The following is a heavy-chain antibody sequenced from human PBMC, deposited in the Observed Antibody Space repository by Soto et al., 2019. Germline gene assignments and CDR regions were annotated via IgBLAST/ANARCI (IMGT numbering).Heavy chain of an antibody. J-gene: IGHJ6*02. Sequence: LRLSCAASGFTFSSCAMSWVRQAPGKGLEWVSAISGSGGSTYYADSVKGRFTISRDNSKNTLYLQMNSLRAEDTAVYYCAKAITTTRGYYYYGMDVWGQGTTVTVSS. CDR3: AKAITTTRGYYYYGMDV. V-gene: IGHV3-23*01. CDR1: GFTFSSCA. D-gene: IGHD4-17*01. CDR2: ISGSGGST.